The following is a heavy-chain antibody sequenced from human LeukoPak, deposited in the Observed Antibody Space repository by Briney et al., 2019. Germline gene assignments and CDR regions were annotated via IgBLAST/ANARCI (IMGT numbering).Heavy chain of an antibody. CDR1: GFTFSRYG. J-gene: IGHJ4*02. CDR3: AKDSRNQWRVQDY. Sequence: GGSLRRSSAASGFTFSRYGMHWVRHAPGRGLKWAVLISYDGNNNYYAYSVKGRITSSRDNSTNTLYLQMNRLSAEDTDVYFCAKDSRNQWRVQDYWGQGTLVTVSS. V-gene: IGHV3-30*18. CDR2: ISYDGNNN. D-gene: IGHD6-19*01.